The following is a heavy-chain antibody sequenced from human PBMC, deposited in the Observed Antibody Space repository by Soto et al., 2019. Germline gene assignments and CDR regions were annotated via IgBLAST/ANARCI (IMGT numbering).Heavy chain of an antibody. V-gene: IGHV3-49*03. Sequence: PAGSMKLSCTASGFTFGDYAMSWFRQAPGKGLEWVGFIRSKAYGGTTEYAASVKGRFTTSRDDSKSIAYLQMNSLKTEDTAVYYCTRAPTTGFDYWGQGTLVTVSS. J-gene: IGHJ4*02. CDR1: GFTFGDYA. D-gene: IGHD3-9*01. CDR2: IRSKAYGGTT. CDR3: TRAPTTGFDY.